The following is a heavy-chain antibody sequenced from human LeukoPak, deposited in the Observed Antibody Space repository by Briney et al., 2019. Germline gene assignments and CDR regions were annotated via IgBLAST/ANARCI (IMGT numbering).Heavy chain of an antibody. V-gene: IGHV4-39*01. CDR3: ARQHYDNSGYYRVNFDY. CDR2: IYYTGST. D-gene: IGHD3-22*01. Sequence: ASESLSLTCTVSGGSISGSSYYWGWIRQPPGKGLEWIVSIYYTGSTYYNPSLKSRVTISVDTSKNQFSLKLSSVTAADTAVYYCARQHYDNSGYYRVNFDYWGQGTLVTVSS. CDR1: GGSISGSSYY. J-gene: IGHJ4*02.